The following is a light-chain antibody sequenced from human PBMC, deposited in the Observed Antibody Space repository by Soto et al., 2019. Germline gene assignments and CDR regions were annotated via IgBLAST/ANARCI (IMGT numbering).Light chain of an antibody. J-gene: IGKJ1*01. V-gene: IGKV1-5*03. CDR3: QHYNCYSEA. CDR2: KAS. Sequence: DIQMTQSPSTLSGPVGDRVTITCRASQTISSWLAWYQQKPGKAPKLLIYKASTLKSGVPSRFSGSGSGTEFTLTISSLQPDDFATYYCQHYNCYSEAFGQGTKL. CDR1: QTISSW.